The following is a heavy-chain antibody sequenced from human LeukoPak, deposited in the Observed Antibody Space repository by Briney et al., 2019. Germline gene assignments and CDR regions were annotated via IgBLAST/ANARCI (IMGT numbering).Heavy chain of an antibody. Sequence: GGSLRLSCAASGFPVRRKYMNCVPQAPGKGLEWVSVIYSGGSTHYADSVKGRFTRSTDNTNSTVYLQMNTLRAEDTAVYYCARERTPSDAFDIWGQGTMVTVSS. CDR2: IYSGGST. CDR1: GFPVRRKY. CDR3: ARERTPSDAFDI. D-gene: IGHD2-15*01. V-gene: IGHV3-66*01. J-gene: IGHJ3*02.